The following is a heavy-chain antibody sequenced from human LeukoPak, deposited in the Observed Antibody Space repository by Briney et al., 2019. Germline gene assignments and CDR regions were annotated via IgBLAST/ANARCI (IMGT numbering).Heavy chain of an antibody. CDR1: GFSVSSSH. CDR2: IYSDGST. V-gene: IGHV3-53*01. Sequence: GGSLRLSCAASGFSVSSSHMSWVRQAPGKGLEWVSVIYSDGSTYSADSVRTRFTISRDNSKNTLFLQMNSLRAEDTAVYYCARAPLYDSSGYSLDYWGQGTLVTVSS. J-gene: IGHJ4*02. CDR3: ARAPLYDSSGYSLDY. D-gene: IGHD3-22*01.